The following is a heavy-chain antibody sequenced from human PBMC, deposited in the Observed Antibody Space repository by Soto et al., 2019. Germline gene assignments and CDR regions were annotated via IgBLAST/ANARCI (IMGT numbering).Heavy chain of an antibody. CDR3: ARFSPPRKSYDSNPGWFDA. CDR2: VSSTGST. V-gene: IGHV4-59*01. D-gene: IGHD3-22*01. CDR1: GGSLNSYY. J-gene: IGHJ5*02. Sequence: SETLSLTCTVSGGSLNSYYWTWIRQSPWKGLEWIGYVSSTGSTNYNPSLKSRLTMSLDTSTNEVSLSLTSVTAADAAVYFCARFSPPRKSYDSNPGWFDAWGQGIMVTVSS.